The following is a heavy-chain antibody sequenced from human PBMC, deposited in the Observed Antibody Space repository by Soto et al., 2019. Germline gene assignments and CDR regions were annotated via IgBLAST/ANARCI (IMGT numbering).Heavy chain of an antibody. CDR3: ARGRYSSSLNYGMDV. CDR1: GFIFSKYW. Sequence: GGSLRLSCAASGFIFSKYWMHRARQAPGKGLVWVSRIDDDGSSTSYADSVKGRFTISRDNAKNTLYLQMNSLRAEDTAVYYCARGRYSSSLNYGMDVWGQGTTVTVSS. V-gene: IGHV3-74*01. D-gene: IGHD6-13*01. J-gene: IGHJ6*02. CDR2: IDDDGSST.